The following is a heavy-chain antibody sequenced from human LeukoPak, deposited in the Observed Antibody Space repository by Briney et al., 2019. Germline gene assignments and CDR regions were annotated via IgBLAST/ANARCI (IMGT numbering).Heavy chain of an antibody. CDR1: GFTFSSYW. Sequence: GGSLRLSCAVSGFTFSSYWMGWVRQAPGKGLEWVAFIRYDGSNKYYADSVKGRFTISRDNSKNTLYLQMNSLRAEDTAVYYCAKDAPYCSSTSCLLDYWGQGTLVTVSS. J-gene: IGHJ4*02. CDR2: IRYDGSNK. CDR3: AKDAPYCSSTSCLLDY. D-gene: IGHD2-2*01. V-gene: IGHV3-30*02.